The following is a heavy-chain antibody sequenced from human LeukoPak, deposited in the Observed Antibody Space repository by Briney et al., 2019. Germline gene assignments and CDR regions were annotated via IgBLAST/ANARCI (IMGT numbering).Heavy chain of an antibody. J-gene: IGHJ4*02. V-gene: IGHV5-51*01. CDR1: GYSFTSYW. CDR2: IYPGDSDT. CDR3: ARSPTPDSSGYYSDY. Sequence: GESLKISCKGSGYSFTSYWIGWVRQMPGKGLEWMGIIYPGDSDTRYSPSFQGQVTISADKSISTAYLQWSSLKAPDTAMYYCARSPTPDSSGYYSDYWGQGTLVTVSS. D-gene: IGHD3-22*01.